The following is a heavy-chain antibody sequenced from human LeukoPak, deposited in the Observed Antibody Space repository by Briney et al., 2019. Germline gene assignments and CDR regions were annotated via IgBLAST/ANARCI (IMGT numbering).Heavy chain of an antibody. CDR3: ARRGRRFRFGAFRGRGPPYFDY. J-gene: IGHJ4*02. CDR1: GGSISSGSYY. Sequence: SQTLSLTCTVSGGSISSGSYYWSWIRQPAGKGLEWIGRIYYSGNTNYNPSLKSRVTISVDTAENQFSLKLSSVTAADTAVYYCARRGRRFRFGAFRGRGPPYFDYWGQGTLVTVSS. D-gene: IGHD3-3*01. CDR2: IYYSGNT. V-gene: IGHV4-61*02.